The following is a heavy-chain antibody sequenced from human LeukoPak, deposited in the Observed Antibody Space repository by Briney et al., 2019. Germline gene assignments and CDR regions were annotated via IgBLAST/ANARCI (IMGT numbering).Heavy chain of an antibody. Sequence: PGGSLRLSCAAPGFTFSSYGMHWVRQAPGKGLEWVAVISYDGSNKYYADSVKGRFTISRDNSKNTLYLQMNSLRAEDTAVYYCAKDKAGWRPLDTFDYWGQGTLVTVSS. CDR3: AKDKAGWRPLDTFDY. J-gene: IGHJ4*02. D-gene: IGHD5-18*01. CDR1: GFTFSSYG. V-gene: IGHV3-30*18. CDR2: ISYDGSNK.